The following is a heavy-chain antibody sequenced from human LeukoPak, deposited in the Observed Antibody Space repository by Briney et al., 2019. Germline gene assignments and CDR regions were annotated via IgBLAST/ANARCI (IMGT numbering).Heavy chain of an antibody. V-gene: IGHV3-30*18. CDR3: AKDFRDDCSCGSCNWFYP. Sequence: GRSLRLSCAASGFTFSSYGIHWVRQTPGKGVEGGAVISYDGSNKYYADSVKGRFTISRDNSKSTLYLQMNSLRAEDTAVYYCAKDFRDDCSCGSCNWFYPCGQGTLVTVSS. CDR1: GFTFSSYG. CDR2: ISYDGSNK. D-gene: IGHD2-15*01. J-gene: IGHJ5*02.